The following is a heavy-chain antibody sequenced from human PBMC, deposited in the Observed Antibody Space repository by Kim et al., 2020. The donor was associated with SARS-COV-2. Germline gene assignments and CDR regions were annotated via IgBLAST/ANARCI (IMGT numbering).Heavy chain of an antibody. CDR2: LYTGGGT. V-gene: IGHV3-66*01. Sequence: GGSLRLSCAASGFTVSSPYMSWVRQAPKRGLEWVSALYTGGGTFHIASVKGRFTISRDTSSNTIYLEMTDLRVEDTAMYYCVRCRTYWGEGTRVTCSS. CDR3: VRCRTY. J-gene: IGHJ4*02. CDR1: GFTVSSPY.